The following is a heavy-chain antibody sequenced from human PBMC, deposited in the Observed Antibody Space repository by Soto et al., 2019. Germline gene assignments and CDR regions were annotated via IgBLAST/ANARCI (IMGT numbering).Heavy chain of an antibody. J-gene: IGHJ6*02. CDR3: AKNGQPPYYYYGLDV. CDR2: ISGYNGDT. D-gene: IGHD2-8*01. V-gene: IGHV1-18*01. Sequence: QGQLVQSGAEVKKPGASVKVSCKASGYTFTRYGISWVRQAPGQGLEWMGWISGYNGDTKYAQKCQGRVTLPXXXAXPSAFMEVRSLTSADTAVYYCAKNGQPPYYYYGLDVWGQGTTVTVSS. CDR1: GYTFTRYG.